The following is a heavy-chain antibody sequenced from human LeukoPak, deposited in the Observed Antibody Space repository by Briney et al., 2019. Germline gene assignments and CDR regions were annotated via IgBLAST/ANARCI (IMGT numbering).Heavy chain of an antibody. CDR1: GFIFSRYW. CDR3: VRDFGESSGYYFDY. Sequence: GGSLRLSCAASGFIFSRYWMHWVRQAPGKGLVWVSRINGDGSTLSYADSVKGRFTISRDNAKSTLYLQMNSLRAEDTAVYYCVRDFGESSGYYFDYWGQGTLVTVSS. J-gene: IGHJ4*02. D-gene: IGHD3-22*01. CDR2: INGDGSTL. V-gene: IGHV3-74*01.